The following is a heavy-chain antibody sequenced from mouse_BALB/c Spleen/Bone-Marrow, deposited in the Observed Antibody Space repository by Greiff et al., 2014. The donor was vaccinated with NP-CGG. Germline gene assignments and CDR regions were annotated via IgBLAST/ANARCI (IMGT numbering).Heavy chain of an antibody. J-gene: IGHJ3*01. CDR3: VRDGDYKYAWFGY. V-gene: IGHV5-4*02. Sequence: EVQVVESGGGLVKTGGSLKLPCAAFGLTFRDFYMYWVRQTPEKRLGGVATISDGGNYTCYPDSVKGRFTISRDNARNNLYLQMSSLKSEDTAMYYCVRDGDYKYAWFGYWGQGTLVPVSA. D-gene: IGHD2-4*01. CDR1: GLTFRDFY. CDR2: ISDGGNYT.